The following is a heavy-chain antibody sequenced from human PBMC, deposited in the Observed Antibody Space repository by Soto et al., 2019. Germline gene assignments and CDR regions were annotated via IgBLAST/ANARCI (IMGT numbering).Heavy chain of an antibody. CDR1: VGSFSGSS. D-gene: IGHD3-10*01. Sequence: SETLSLTSAVYVGSFSGSSWGWSRQPPGKGLEWIGEINHSGSTNYNPSLKSRVTISVDTSKNQFSLKLSSVTAADTAVYYCARVGVVRGVIITFWFDPWGQGTLVTVSS. J-gene: IGHJ5*02. V-gene: IGHV4-34*01. CDR3: ARVGVVRGVIITFWFDP. CDR2: INHSGST.